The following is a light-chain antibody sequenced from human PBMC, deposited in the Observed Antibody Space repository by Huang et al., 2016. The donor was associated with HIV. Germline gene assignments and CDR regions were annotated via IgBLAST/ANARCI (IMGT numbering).Light chain of an antibody. CDR3: QQYDNLYT. Sequence: IQMTQSPASLSASVGDRVTISCQARQDIRNYLNWYQQQPGKAPTLLMYGASNWETGVPSRFSGNGSGTDFTITISSLQSEDIATYYCQQYDNLYTFGQGTKLEIK. J-gene: IGKJ2*01. CDR1: QDIRNY. V-gene: IGKV1-33*01. CDR2: GAS.